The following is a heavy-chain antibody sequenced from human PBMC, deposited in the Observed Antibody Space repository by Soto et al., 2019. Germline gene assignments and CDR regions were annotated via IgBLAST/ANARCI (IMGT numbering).Heavy chain of an antibody. CDR3: ARAHGYNWNHLDP. J-gene: IGHJ5*02. V-gene: IGHV3-21*01. CDR2: ISSSSSYI. D-gene: IGHD1-20*01. CDR1: GFTFSSYS. Sequence: GGSLRLSCAASGFTFSSYSMNWVRQAPGKGLEWVSSISSSSSYIYYADSVKGRFTISRDNAKNSLYLQMNSLRAEDTAVYYCARAHGYNWNHLDPWGQGTLVTAPQ.